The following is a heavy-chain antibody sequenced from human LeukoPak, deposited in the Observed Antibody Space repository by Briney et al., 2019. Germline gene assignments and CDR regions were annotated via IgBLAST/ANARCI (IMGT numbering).Heavy chain of an antibody. CDR1: GGSISSGGYS. J-gene: IGHJ4*02. CDR3: ARERMVTRFFDY. D-gene: IGHD4-23*01. CDR2: IYHSGST. V-gene: IGHV4-30-2*01. Sequence: PSETLSLTCAVSGGSISSGGYSWSWIRQPPGKGLEWIGYIYHSGSTYHNPSLKSRVTISVDRSKNQFSLKLSSVTAADTAVYYCARERMVTRFFDYWGQGTLVTVSS.